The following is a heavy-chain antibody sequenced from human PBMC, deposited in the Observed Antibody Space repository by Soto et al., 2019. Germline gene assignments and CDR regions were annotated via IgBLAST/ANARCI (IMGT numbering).Heavy chain of an antibody. D-gene: IGHD3-10*01. Sequence: GGSLRLSCAASGFTFSNYTMHWVRQAPGKGLEWVALISYDEIDKYFADAVKGRSTTSRDNSKNTLYLQMDSLRAEDTAVYYCAGRSGSSDYWGRGTLVTVSS. J-gene: IGHJ4*02. CDR3: AGRSGSSDY. V-gene: IGHV3-30*04. CDR1: GFTFSNYT. CDR2: ISYDEIDK.